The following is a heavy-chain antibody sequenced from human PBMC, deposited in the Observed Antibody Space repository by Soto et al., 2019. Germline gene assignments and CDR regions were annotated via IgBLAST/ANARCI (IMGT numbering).Heavy chain of an antibody. CDR2: INPSGGST. J-gene: IGHJ6*03. CDR1: GYSFTSYY. V-gene: IGHV1-46*03. Sequence: ASVKVSFKASGYSFTSYYMHWVRQAPGQGLEWMGIINPSGGSTSYAQKFQGRVTMTRDTSTSTVYMELSSLRSEDTAVYYCASSNNWNDVTRYYYMDVWGKGTTVTVSS. CDR3: ASSNNWNDVTRYYYMDV. D-gene: IGHD1-20*01.